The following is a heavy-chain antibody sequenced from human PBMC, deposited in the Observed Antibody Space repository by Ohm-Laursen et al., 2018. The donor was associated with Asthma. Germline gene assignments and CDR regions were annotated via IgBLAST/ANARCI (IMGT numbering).Heavy chain of an antibody. CDR1: GGYIYNHW. CDR2: ISHSGAA. V-gene: IGHV4-4*02. CDR3: ARSIGWYSLDL. D-gene: IGHD6-19*01. J-gene: IGHJ4*02. Sequence: SETLSLTCALSGGYIYNHWWSWVRQPPGKGLEWIAEISHSGAASFNPSLPSRVTISLDKSKTHFSLELTSVTAADTAVYYCARSIGWYSLDLWGQGTLVTVSS.